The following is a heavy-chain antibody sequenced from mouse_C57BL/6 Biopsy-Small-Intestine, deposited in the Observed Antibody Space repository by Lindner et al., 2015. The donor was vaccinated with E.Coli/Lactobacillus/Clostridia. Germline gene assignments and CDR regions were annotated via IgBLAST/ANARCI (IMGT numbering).Heavy chain of an antibody. D-gene: IGHD2-3*01. J-gene: IGHJ3*01. Sequence: VQLQESGAELARPGASVKLSCKASGYTFTTYGISWVKQRTGQGLEWIGEIYPRSGYTYYNEKFKGKATLTADKSSSTAYMQLGSLTSEDSAVYFCARREGYLYWGQGTLVTVSA. V-gene: IGHV1-81*01. CDR2: IYPRSGYT. CDR1: GYTFTTYG. CDR3: ARREGYLY.